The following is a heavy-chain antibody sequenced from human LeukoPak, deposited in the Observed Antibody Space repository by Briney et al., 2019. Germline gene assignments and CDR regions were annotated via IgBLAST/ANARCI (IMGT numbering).Heavy chain of an antibody. CDR2: IIPILGIA. CDR3: ARELTGYSYGHTDY. J-gene: IGHJ4*02. Sequence: SVKASCKASGGTFSSYAISWVRQAPGQGLEWMGRIIPILGIANYAQKFQGRVTITADKSTSTAYMELSSLRSEDTAVYYCARELTGYSYGHTDYWGQGTLVTVSS. V-gene: IGHV1-69*04. D-gene: IGHD5-18*01. CDR1: GGTFSSYA.